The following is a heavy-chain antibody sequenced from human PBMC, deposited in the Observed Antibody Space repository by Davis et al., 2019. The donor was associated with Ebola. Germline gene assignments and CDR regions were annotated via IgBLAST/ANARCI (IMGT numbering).Heavy chain of an antibody. CDR1: GGSISSSNW. V-gene: IGHV4-4*02. Sequence: MPSETLSLTCAVSGGSISSSNWWSWVRQPPGKGLEWIGEIYHSGSTNYNPSLKSRVTISVDKSKNQFSLKLSSVTAADTAVYYCARGPRRGYSSSSRNWFDPWGQGTLVTVSS. D-gene: IGHD6-6*01. J-gene: IGHJ5*02. CDR3: ARGPRRGYSSSSRNWFDP. CDR2: IYHSGST.